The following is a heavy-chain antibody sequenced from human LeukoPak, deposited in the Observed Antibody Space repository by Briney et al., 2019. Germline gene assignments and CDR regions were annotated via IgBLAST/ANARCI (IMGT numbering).Heavy chain of an antibody. CDR2: INTDGSSA. D-gene: IGHD3-22*01. V-gene: IGHV3-74*03. CDR3: TRGRAAIGYYFDY. J-gene: IGHJ4*02. CDR1: GFTFSSYW. Sequence: GGSLRLSCAASGFTFSSYWLVWVRQAPGKGLVWVSRINTDGSSATYADSVKGRFTISRDNAKNTLYLQMSSLRVDDTAVYYCTRGRAAIGYYFDYWGQGTLVTVSS.